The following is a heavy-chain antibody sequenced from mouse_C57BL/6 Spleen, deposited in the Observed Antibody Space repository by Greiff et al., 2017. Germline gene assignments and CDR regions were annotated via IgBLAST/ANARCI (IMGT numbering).Heavy chain of an antibody. V-gene: IGHV1-64*01. CDR2: IYPNSGST. J-gene: IGHJ4*01. Sequence: QVQLKQPGAELVKPGASVKLSCKASGYTFTSYWMHWVKQRPGQGLEWIGMIYPNSGSTNYNEKFKSKATLTVDKSSSTAYMQLSSLTSEDSAVYYSARSTTTVVNAMDYWGQGTSVTVSS. D-gene: IGHD1-1*01. CDR1: GYTFTSYW. CDR3: ARSTTTVVNAMDY.